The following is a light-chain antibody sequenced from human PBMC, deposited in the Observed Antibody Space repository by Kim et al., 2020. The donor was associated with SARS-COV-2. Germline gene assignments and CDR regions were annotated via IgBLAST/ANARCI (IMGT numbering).Light chain of an antibody. J-gene: IGKJ4*01. V-gene: IGKV1-33*01. Sequence: VGDRVTITCQASQDISNYLNWYQQKPGKAPKLLIYDASNLETGVPSRFSGSGSGTDFTFTISSLQPEDIATHYCQQYDNLPPRLTFGGGTKVDIK. CDR3: QQYDNLPPRLT. CDR1: QDISNY. CDR2: DAS.